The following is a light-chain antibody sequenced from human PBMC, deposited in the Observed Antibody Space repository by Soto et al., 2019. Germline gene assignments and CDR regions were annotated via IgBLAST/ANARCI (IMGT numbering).Light chain of an antibody. CDR2: EAS. CDR1: QTISTY. Sequence: DIHMTHSPSSLSASLGDRVTITFRASQTISTYLNWYQQKPGKAPKVLIYEASSLETGVPSRFRGSGSGTHFTFTISSLQPEDFATYYCQQYVNLPLTFGGGTKVDIK. CDR3: QQYVNLPLT. J-gene: IGKJ4*01. V-gene: IGKV1-33*01.